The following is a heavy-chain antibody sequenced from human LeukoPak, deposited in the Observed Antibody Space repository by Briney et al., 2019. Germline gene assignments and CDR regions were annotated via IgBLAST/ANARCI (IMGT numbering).Heavy chain of an antibody. CDR1: GYTFTGDY. Sequence: ASVKVSCKASGYTFTGDYLHWVRQAPGQGHEWMGWINPNSGGTGYAQTFQGRVTMTRDTSISTAYMELSRLRSDDTAVYYCAKRYFNSGSYFPFDHWGQGTLVTVSS. V-gene: IGHV1-2*02. CDR3: AKRYFNSGSYFPFDH. CDR2: INPNSGGT. D-gene: IGHD3-10*01. J-gene: IGHJ4*02.